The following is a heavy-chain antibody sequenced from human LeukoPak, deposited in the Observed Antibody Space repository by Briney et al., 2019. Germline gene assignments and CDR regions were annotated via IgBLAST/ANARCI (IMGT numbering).Heavy chain of an antibody. Sequence: ASVKVSCKASGYTFTSYYMHWVRQAPGQGLEWMGIINPSGGSTSYAQKFQGRVTMTRDTSTSTVYMELSSLRSEDTAVYYCAREGSYYNYYDSSGYYYWGQGTLVTVSS. CDR1: GYTFTSYY. J-gene: IGHJ4*02. CDR3: AREGSYYNYYDSSGYYY. CDR2: INPSGGST. D-gene: IGHD3-22*01. V-gene: IGHV1-46*01.